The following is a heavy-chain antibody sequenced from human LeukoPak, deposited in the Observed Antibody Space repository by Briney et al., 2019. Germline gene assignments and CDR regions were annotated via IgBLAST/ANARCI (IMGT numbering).Heavy chain of an antibody. J-gene: IGHJ5*02. D-gene: IGHD6-13*01. CDR3: ARAYSSSWYHPNHNWFDP. V-gene: IGHV1-2*02. CDR2: INPNSGGT. Sequence: GASVKVSCKASGYTFTGYYMHWVRQAPGQGLEWMGWINPNSGGTNYAQKFQGRVTMTRDTSISTAYMELSRLRSDDTAVYYCARAYSSSWYHPNHNWFDPWGQGTLVTVSS. CDR1: GYTFTGYY.